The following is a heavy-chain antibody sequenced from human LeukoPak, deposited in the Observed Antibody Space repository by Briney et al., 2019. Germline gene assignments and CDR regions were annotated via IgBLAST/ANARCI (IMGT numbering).Heavy chain of an antibody. J-gene: IGHJ4*02. CDR2: MSGSGGHT. V-gene: IGHV3-23*01. D-gene: IGHD6-13*01. CDR3: AKTYSSSWDYFDY. Sequence: GGSLRLSCAPSGFTFSSYAMTWVRQAPGNGLEWVSVMSGSGGHTYYADSVKGRFTISRDNSKNMLYLQMNSLRADDTAVYYCAKTYSSSWDYFDYWGQGTLVTISS. CDR1: GFTFSSYA.